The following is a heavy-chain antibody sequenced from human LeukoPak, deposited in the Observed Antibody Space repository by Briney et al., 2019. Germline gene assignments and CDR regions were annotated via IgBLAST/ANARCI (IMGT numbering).Heavy chain of an antibody. CDR3: ARDGGDGYSDFDY. J-gene: IGHJ4*02. Sequence: SVKVSCKASGGTFSSYAISWVRQAPGQGLEWVGGIIPIFGTANYAQKFQGRVTITADESTSTAYMELSSLRSEDTAVYYCARDGGDGYSDFDYWGQGTPVTVSS. V-gene: IGHV1-69*13. D-gene: IGHD5-24*01. CDR1: GGTFSSYA. CDR2: IIPIFGTA.